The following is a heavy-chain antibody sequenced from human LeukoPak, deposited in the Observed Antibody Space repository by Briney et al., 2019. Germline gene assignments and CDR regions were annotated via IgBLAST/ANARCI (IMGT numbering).Heavy chain of an antibody. V-gene: IGHV3-23*01. CDR1: GFTFNNFA. Sequence: PGGSLRLSCVASGFTFNNFAMNWVRQGPGEGLEWVSAISGTGSSTYYADSVKGRFTISRDNAKNSLYLQINSLRAEDTAVYYCARSSYSSSSSVWGQGTMVTVSS. D-gene: IGHD6-6*01. CDR2: ISGTGSST. J-gene: IGHJ3*01. CDR3: ARSSYSSSSSV.